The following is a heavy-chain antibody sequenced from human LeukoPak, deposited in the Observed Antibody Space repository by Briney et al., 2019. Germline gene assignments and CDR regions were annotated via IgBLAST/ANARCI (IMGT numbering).Heavy chain of an antibody. V-gene: IGHV3-33*08. CDR2: IRYDGSNK. CDR1: GFTFSSYE. CDR3: ARDNMLFPWLILRTYYYYYMDV. D-gene: IGHD6-19*01. J-gene: IGHJ6*03. Sequence: TGGSLRLSCAASGFTFSSYEMNWVRQAPGKGLEWVAHIRYDGSNKYYADSVKGRFTISRDDSKKMLYLQMNSLRAEDTAVYYCARDNMLFPWLILRTYYYYYMDVWGKGTTVTVSS.